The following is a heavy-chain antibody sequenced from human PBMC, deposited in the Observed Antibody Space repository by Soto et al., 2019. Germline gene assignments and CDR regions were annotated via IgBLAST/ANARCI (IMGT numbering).Heavy chain of an antibody. CDR3: ARDQGGIVLVPPAPR. D-gene: IGHD2-2*01. Sequence: GGSLRLSCAASGFTFSDYYMSWIRQAPGKGLEWVSYISSSGSTMYYADSVKGRFTISRDNAKNSLYLQMNSLRAEDTAVFYCARDQGGIVLVPPAPRGGQGTLVTVSS. CDR1: GFTFSDYY. CDR2: ISSSGSTM. J-gene: IGHJ4*02. V-gene: IGHV3-11*01.